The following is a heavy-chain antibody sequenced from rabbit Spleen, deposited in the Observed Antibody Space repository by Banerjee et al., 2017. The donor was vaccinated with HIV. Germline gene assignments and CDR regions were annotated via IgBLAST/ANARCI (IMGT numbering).Heavy chain of an antibody. CDR2: IYTGSGST. Sequence: QEQLKESGGGLVQPGGSLKLSCKASGFTLSSYYMNWVRQAPGKGLEWIGCIYTGSGSTYYASWAKGRFTISKPSSTTVTLQMTSLTAADTATYFCARDLAGVIGWNFGWWGPGTLVTVS. CDR1: GFTLSSYYM. J-gene: IGHJ4*01. CDR3: ARDLAGVIGWNFGW. D-gene: IGHD4-1*01. V-gene: IGHV1S45*01.